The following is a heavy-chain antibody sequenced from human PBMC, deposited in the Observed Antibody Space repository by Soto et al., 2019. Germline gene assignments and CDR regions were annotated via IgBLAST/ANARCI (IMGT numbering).Heavy chain of an antibody. V-gene: IGHV3-53*04. Sequence: EVQLVESGGGLVQPGGSLRLSCAASVFNVSSNYMSWVRQAPGKGMEWVSVIYSGGSTYYADSVKGRFTISRHNSKNTLYLQMNSLRAVDSAVYYCARGTQGYCSGRSCYMDVWGKGTTVIVSS. D-gene: IGHD2-15*01. CDR3: ARGTQGYCSGRSCYMDV. J-gene: IGHJ6*03. CDR1: VFNVSSNY. CDR2: IYSGGST.